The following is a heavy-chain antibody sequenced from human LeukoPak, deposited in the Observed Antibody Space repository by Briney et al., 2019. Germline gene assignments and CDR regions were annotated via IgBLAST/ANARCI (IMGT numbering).Heavy chain of an antibody. D-gene: IGHD1-14*01. V-gene: IGHV1-8*01. CDR1: GYTFTSYD. CDR2: MNPKSGDT. CDR3: ASTRGGTNDYYYYMDV. J-gene: IGHJ6*03. Sequence: ASVTVSHTASGYTFTSYDINWVRQATGQGLEWMGWMNPKSGDTGYAQKFQGRVTITRNTSISTAYMELSSLRSEDTAVYYCASTRGGTNDYYYYMDVSGKGSTVTVSS.